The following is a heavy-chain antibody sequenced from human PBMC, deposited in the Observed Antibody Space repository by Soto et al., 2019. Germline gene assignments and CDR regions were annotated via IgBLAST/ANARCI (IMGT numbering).Heavy chain of an antibody. V-gene: IGHV1-69*13. CDR1: GGTFSSYA. J-gene: IGHJ5*02. D-gene: IGHD6-6*01. CDR2: IIPIFGTA. Sequence: ASVKVSCKVSGGTFSSYAISWVRQAPGQGLEWMGGIIPIFGTANYAQKFQGRVTITADEPTSTAYMELSSLRSEDTAVYYCARFEYSSSGNWFVPWGQGTLVTVSS. CDR3: ARFEYSSSGNWFVP.